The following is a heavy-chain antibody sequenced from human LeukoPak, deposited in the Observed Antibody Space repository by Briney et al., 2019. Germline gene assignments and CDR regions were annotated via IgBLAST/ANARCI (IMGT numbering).Heavy chain of an antibody. V-gene: IGHV4-34*11. CDR2: AYYSGST. CDR1: GGSFSGYY. CDR3: ARDSGGTYYGKDAFDI. D-gene: IGHD1-26*01. J-gene: IGHJ3*02. Sequence: SETLSLTCAVYGGSFSGYYWSWIRQPPGKGLEWVGCAYYSGSTNYNPSLKSRASISIDTSKKEVSLKLSSVTAADTAVYYCARDSGGTYYGKDAFDIWGQGTMVTVSS.